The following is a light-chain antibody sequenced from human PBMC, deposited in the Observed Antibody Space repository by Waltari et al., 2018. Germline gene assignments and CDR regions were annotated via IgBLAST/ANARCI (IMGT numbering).Light chain of an antibody. V-gene: IGLV6-57*04. CDR2: EDK. J-gene: IGLJ3*02. Sequence: FVLTRPLSLSDSPGKTVTISGSRSSCPVIQDYGQWYQQRPGSAPTTVIYEDKQKSSGVPDRFSGSIDSSSNSASLTISGLKTEDEADYYCQSYDNNNVVFGGGTKLTVL. CDR3: QSYDNNNVV. CDR1: SCPVIQDY.